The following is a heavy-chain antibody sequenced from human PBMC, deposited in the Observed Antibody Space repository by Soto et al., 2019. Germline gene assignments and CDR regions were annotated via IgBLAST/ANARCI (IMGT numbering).Heavy chain of an antibody. CDR3: ARGRGGNYYDSSGFDAFDI. D-gene: IGHD3-22*01. V-gene: IGHV1-69*06. Sequence: GSSLQVSCKASCGTFSSYAISWLRQAPGQGLECMGGIIPIFGTANYAQKFQGRVTITADKSTSTAYMELSSLRSEDTAVYYCARGRGGNYYDSSGFDAFDIWGQGTMVTVSS. J-gene: IGHJ3*02. CDR2: IIPIFGTA. CDR1: CGTFSSYA.